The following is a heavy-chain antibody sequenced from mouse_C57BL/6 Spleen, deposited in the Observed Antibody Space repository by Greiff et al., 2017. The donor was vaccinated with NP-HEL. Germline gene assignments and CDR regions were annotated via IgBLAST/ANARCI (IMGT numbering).Heavy chain of an antibody. CDR3: TRDYYNWYFDV. V-gene: IGHV5-17*01. CDR1: GFTFSDYG. D-gene: IGHD1-1*01. Sequence: EVHLVESGGGLVKPGGSLKLSCAASGFTFSDYGMHWVRQAPEKGLEWVAYISSGSSTIYYADTVKGRFTISRDNAKNTLFLQMTSLRSEDTAMYYCTRDYYNWYFDVWGTGTTVTVSS. J-gene: IGHJ1*03. CDR2: ISSGSSTI.